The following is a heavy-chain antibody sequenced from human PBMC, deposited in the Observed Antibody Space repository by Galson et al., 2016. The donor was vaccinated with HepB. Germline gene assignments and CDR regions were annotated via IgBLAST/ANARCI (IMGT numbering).Heavy chain of an antibody. Sequence: ETLSLTCAVSGASISGDNYWSWVRQPPGKGLEWIGEIYHSGSTYYNPSLKSRVTISVDTSKNHFSLRLSSVTAADTAVYYCARRTVVNGGFDYWGQGTLVTVSS. CDR1: GASISGDNY. CDR3: ARRTVVNGGFDY. D-gene: IGHD4-23*01. CDR2: IYHSGST. J-gene: IGHJ4*02. V-gene: IGHV4-4*02.